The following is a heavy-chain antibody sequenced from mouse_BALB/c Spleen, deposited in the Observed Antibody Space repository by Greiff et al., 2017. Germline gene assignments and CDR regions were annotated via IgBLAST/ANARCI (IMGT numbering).Heavy chain of an antibody. V-gene: IGHV8-12*01. J-gene: IGHJ4*01. Sequence: QVTLKVSGPGILQPSQTLSLTCSFSGFSLSTSGMGVSWIRQPSGKGLEWLAHIYWDDDKRYNPSLKSRLTISKDTSRNQVFLKITSVDTADTATYYCARRGLGDAMDYWGQGTSVTVSS. CDR1: GFSLSTSGMG. CDR2: IYWDDDK. CDR3: ARRGLGDAMDY. D-gene: IGHD3-3*01.